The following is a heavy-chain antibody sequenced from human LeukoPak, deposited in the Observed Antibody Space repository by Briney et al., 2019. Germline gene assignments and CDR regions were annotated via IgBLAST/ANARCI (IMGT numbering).Heavy chain of an antibody. D-gene: IGHD6-13*01. CDR2: INHGGST. CDR1: GQNFSIYF. Sequence: SETLSLTCAVYGQNFSIYFYSWIRQPPGKGLEWIGEINHGGSTSYNPSLKSRVTISVDTSKNQFSLKLSSVTAADTAVYYCARQQLNAFDIWGQGTMVTVSS. J-gene: IGHJ3*02. V-gene: IGHV4-34*01. CDR3: ARQQLNAFDI.